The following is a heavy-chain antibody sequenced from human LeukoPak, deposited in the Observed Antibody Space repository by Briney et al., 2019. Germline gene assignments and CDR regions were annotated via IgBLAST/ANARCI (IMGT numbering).Heavy chain of an antibody. Sequence: PSQTLSLTCAVSGGSISSGGYSWSWIRQPPGKGLEWIGYIYHSGSTYYNPSLKSRVTISVDRSKNQFSLKLSSVTAADTAVYYCARGSSGYTYVYPGLFDYWGQGTLVTVSS. CDR2: IYHSGST. D-gene: IGHD5-18*01. V-gene: IGHV4-30-2*01. J-gene: IGHJ4*02. CDR1: GGSISSGGYS. CDR3: ARGSSGYTYVYPGLFDY.